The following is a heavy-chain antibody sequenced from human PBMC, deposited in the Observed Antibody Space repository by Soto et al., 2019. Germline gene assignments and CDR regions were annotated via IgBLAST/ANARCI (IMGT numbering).Heavy chain of an antibody. J-gene: IGHJ6*02. CDR2: TKPDGSET. V-gene: IGHV3-7*03. Sequence: PGGSLRLSCVASGFTFSGYWMSCVRQTPGKGLEWVTNTKPDGSETYYLDSVTGRFTISRDNVRNSLYLQMNSLRAEDTAVYYCAKEKSPELLLSLDYYYGMDVWGQGNTVTVSS. CDR1: GFTFSGYW. D-gene: IGHD1-7*01. CDR3: AKEKSPELLLSLDYYYGMDV.